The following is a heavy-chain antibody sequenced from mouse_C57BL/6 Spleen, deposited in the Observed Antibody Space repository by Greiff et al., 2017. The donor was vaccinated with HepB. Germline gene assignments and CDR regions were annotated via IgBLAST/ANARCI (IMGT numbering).Heavy chain of an antibody. CDR2: INPYNGGT. D-gene: IGHD2-2*01. CDR1: GYTFTDYY. V-gene: IGHV1-19*01. J-gene: IGHJ2*01. Sequence: VQLQQSGPVLVKPGASVKMSCKASGYTFTDYYMNWVKQSHGKSLEWIGVINPYNGGTSYNQKFKGKAILTADKSSSTAYMELRSLTSEDSAVYYCTRLEGLPDFDYWGQGTTLTVSS. CDR3: TRLEGLPDFDY.